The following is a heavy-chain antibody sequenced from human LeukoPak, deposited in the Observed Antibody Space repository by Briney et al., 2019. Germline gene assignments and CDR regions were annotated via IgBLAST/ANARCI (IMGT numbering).Heavy chain of an antibody. V-gene: IGHV3-30*02. D-gene: IGHD1-14*01. CDR3: VKDNPLDY. J-gene: IGHJ4*02. CDR2: IRYDGNIK. Sequence: GGSLSLSCGASGFTFSSYGMLWVRQSPGKGLELVAFIRYDGNIKFYADSMKGRFTISTDNSTNTLYLHINSLIPEDTTLYYCVKDNPLDYWGQGTLVIVSS. CDR1: GFTFSSYG.